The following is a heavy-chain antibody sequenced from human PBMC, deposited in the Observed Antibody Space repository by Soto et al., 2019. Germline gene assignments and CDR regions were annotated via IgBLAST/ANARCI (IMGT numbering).Heavy chain of an antibody. CDR2: ISSSSSYT. J-gene: IGHJ3*02. V-gene: IGHV3-11*06. CDR1: GFTFSDYY. CDR3: AREDGYNYNGAFDI. D-gene: IGHD5-12*01. Sequence: QVQLVESGGGLVKPGGSLRLSCAASGFTFSDYYMSWIRQAPGKGLEWVSYISSSSSYTNYADSVKGRFTISRDNAKNSLYLQMNSLRAEDTAVYYCAREDGYNYNGAFDIWGQGTMVTVSS.